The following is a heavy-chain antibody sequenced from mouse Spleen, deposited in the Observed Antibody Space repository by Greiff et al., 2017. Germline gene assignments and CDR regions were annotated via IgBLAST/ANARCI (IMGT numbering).Heavy chain of an antibody. D-gene: IGHD1-1*01. CDR1: GYSITSGYY. V-gene: IGHV3-6*01. CDR3: ARTTVVADFDY. J-gene: IGHJ2*01. CDR2: ISYDGSN. Sequence: EVQVVESGPGLVKPSQSLSLTCSVTGYSITSGYYWNXIRQFPGNKLEWMGYISYDGSNNYNPSLKNRISITRDTSKNQFFLKLNSVTTEDTATYYCARTTVVADFDYWGQGTTLTVSS.